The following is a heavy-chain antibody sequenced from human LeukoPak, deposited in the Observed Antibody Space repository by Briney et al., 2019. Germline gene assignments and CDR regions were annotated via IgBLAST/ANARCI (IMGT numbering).Heavy chain of an antibody. Sequence: GGSLRLSCAASGFTFDEYAMHWVRQAPGKGLEWVSGISWSSGSLGYAGSVKGRFTISRDNAKNSLYLQMNSLRPEDTALYYCAKAGRFGELCDYWGQGILVTVSS. D-gene: IGHD3-10*01. CDR3: AKAGRFGELCDY. V-gene: IGHV3-9*01. J-gene: IGHJ4*02. CDR2: ISWSSGSL. CDR1: GFTFDEYA.